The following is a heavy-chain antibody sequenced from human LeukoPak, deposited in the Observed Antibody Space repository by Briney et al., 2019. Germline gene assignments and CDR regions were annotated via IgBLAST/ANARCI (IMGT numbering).Heavy chain of an antibody. CDR2: ISSSSSYI. J-gene: IGHJ4*02. D-gene: IGHD3-22*01. V-gene: IGHV3-21*01. Sequence: GGSLRLSCAASGFTFSSYSINWVRQAPGKGLEWVSSISSSSSYIYYADSVKGRFTISRDNAENSLYLQMNSLRAEDTAVYYCAREIKYYYDSSGYLRFDYWGQGTLVTVSS. CDR1: GFTFSSYS. CDR3: AREIKYYYDSSGYLRFDY.